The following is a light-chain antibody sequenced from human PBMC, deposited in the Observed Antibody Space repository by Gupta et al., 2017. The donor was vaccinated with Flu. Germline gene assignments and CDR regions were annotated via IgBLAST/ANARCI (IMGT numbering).Light chain of an antibody. CDR3: QQYGSSPQIT. V-gene: IGKV3-20*01. CDR1: QSVTSDF. J-gene: IGKJ5*01. Sequence: IVLTQSPGTLSLSPGERATLSCRASQSVTSDFVAWYPHKAGQATRLPSQGASTRATGIPDRFSGSGSGTDFSLTISRLEPEDLAVYYCQQYGSSPQITFGQGTRLEIK. CDR2: GAS.